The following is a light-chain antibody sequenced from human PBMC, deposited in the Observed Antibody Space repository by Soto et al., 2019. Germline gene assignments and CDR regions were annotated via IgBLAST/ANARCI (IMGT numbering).Light chain of an antibody. Sequence: QSALTQPRSVSGSPGQSVTISCTGTRSDVGDYNYVSWYQQHPGKAPKLMIYDVSERPSGVPDRFSGSKSGITASLSISGLQPEDEADYYCCSYAGSYTYWVFGGGTKVTVL. CDR1: RSDVGDYNY. J-gene: IGLJ3*02. V-gene: IGLV2-11*01. CDR2: DVS. CDR3: CSYAGSYTYWV.